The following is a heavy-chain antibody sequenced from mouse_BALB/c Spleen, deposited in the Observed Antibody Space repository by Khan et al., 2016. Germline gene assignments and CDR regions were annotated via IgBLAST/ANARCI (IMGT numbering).Heavy chain of an antibody. Sequence: QVQLKQSGAELARPGASVKLSCKAFGYTFTSYWMQWVKQRPGQGLEWIGAIYPGDGDTRYTQKFKGKATLTADKSSSTAYMQLSSLASEDSAVYYCASYYGSSYDYFDYWGQGTTLTVSS. CDR3: ASYYGSSYDYFDY. CDR2: IYPGDGDT. CDR1: GYTFTSYW. V-gene: IGHV1-87*01. D-gene: IGHD1-1*01. J-gene: IGHJ2*01.